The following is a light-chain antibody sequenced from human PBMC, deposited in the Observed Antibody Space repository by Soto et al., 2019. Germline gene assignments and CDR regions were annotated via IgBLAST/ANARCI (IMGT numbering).Light chain of an antibody. CDR1: QSVSSN. CDR2: GAS. V-gene: IGKV3-15*01. Sequence: DIVMTQSPATLSVYPGERATLSCRASQSVSSNLAWYQQKPGQAPRLLIFGASTRATGIPARFSGSGSGTDFTLTISSLQSEDFAIYYCQQYNNWPRTFGQGTKVEIK. J-gene: IGKJ1*01. CDR3: QQYNNWPRT.